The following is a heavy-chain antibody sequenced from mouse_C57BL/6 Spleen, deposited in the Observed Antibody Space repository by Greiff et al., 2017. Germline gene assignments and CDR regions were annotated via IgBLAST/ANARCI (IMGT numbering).Heavy chain of an antibody. Sequence: EVKLQQSVAELVRPGASVKLSCTASGFNIKNTYMHWVKQRPEQGLEWIGRIDPANGNTKSAPKFQGKATITADTSANPAYLQLSSLASEDTAIYYCARDGYYARDRYFDVWGTGTTVTVSS. V-gene: IGHV14-3*01. J-gene: IGHJ1*03. CDR3: ARDGYYARDRYFDV. CDR2: IDPANGNT. CDR1: GFNIKNTY. D-gene: IGHD2-3*01.